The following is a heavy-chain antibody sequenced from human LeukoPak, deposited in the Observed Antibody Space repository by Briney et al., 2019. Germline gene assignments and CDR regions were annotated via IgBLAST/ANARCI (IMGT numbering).Heavy chain of an antibody. CDR1: GYSISSGYY. J-gene: IGHJ6*03. CDR3: ARGGRLDYYYMDV. CDR2: IYHSGST. Sequence: PSETLFLTCTVSGYSISSGYYWGWIRQPPGKGLEWIGSIYHSGSTYYNPSLKSRVIISVDTSKNQFSLKLSSVTAADTAVYYCARGGRLDYYYMDVWGKGTTVTVSS. V-gene: IGHV4-38-2*02.